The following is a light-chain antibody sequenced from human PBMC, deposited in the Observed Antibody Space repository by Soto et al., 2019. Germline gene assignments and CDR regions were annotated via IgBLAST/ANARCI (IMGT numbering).Light chain of an antibody. V-gene: IGKV3-11*01. J-gene: IGKJ1*01. Sequence: EIVLTQSPATLSLSPVERATLSCRASQSVSSYLALYQQKPGQAPRLLIYDASNRATGIPARFSGSGSGTDFPLTLSRLKAEDFAVYYCQQYNNWPPTFGQGTKVDI. CDR1: QSVSSY. CDR3: QQYNNWPPT. CDR2: DAS.